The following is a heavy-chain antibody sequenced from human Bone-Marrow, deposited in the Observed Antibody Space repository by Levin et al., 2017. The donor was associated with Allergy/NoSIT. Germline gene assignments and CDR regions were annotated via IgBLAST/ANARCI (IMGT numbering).Heavy chain of an antibody. J-gene: IGHJ4*02. CDR2: INPNSGAA. CDR3: ARAIRSSRFPGY. D-gene: IGHD5-12*01. V-gene: IGHV1-2*06. CDR1: GYTFSVHY. Sequence: GASVKVSCTTSGYTFSVHYMHWVRQAPGQGLEWMGRINPNSGAATYAEKFQDRVAMTRDTPITTVYLELTGLRSDYSALYYCARAIRSSRFPGYWGQGTLVTVSS.